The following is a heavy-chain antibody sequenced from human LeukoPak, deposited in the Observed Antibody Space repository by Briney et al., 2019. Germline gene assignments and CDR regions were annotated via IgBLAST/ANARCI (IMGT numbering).Heavy chain of an antibody. Sequence: ASVKVSCKASGYTFTSHDIHWVRQAPGQGLEWMGIINPGGGTTTYAQKFQGRVTMTRDASTSTVNMELSSLRSEDTAVYYCARDESYCSGGRCYPFDYWGQGTLVTVSS. CDR3: ARDESYCSGGRCYPFDY. CDR2: INPGGGTT. CDR1: GYTFTSHD. V-gene: IGHV1-46*01. J-gene: IGHJ4*02. D-gene: IGHD2-15*01.